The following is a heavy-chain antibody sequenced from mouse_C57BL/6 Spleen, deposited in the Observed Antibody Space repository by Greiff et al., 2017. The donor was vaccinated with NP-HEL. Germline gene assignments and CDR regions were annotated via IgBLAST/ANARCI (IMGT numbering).Heavy chain of an antibody. D-gene: IGHD2-3*01. CDR3: AREDDGYLLDY. CDR2: ISYDGSN. V-gene: IGHV3-6*01. J-gene: IGHJ2*01. Sequence: VQLKESGPGLVKPSQSLSLTCSVTGYSITSGYYWNWIRQFPGNKLEWMGYISYDGSNNYNPSLKNRISITRDTSKNQFFLKLNSVTTEDTATYYCAREDDGYLLDYWGQGTTLTVSS. CDR1: GYSITSGYY.